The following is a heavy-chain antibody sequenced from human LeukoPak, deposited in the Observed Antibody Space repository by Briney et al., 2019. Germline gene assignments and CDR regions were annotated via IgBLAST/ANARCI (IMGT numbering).Heavy chain of an antibody. CDR1: GFTLSSYS. Sequence: PGGSLRVSCAASGFTLSSYSVSWVRQAPGKGLEWVSDISGSGGNTYYADSVKGRFTMSRDNSKNTLYLQMNSLRAEDTAGYFCAKTVSGSHSYQGGDYWGQGTLVTVST. J-gene: IGHJ4*02. CDR3: AKTVSGSHSYQGGDY. V-gene: IGHV3-23*01. D-gene: IGHD3-16*02. CDR2: ISGSGGNT.